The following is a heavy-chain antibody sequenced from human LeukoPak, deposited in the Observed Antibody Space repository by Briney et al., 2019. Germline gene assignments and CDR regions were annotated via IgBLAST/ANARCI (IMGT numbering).Heavy chain of an antibody. V-gene: IGHV1-2*06. D-gene: IGHD1-26*01. CDR2: INPNSGGT. Sequence: ASVKVSCKASGYTFTGYYMHWVRQAPGQGLEWMGRINPNSGGTNYAQKFQGRVTMTRDTSISTAYMELSRLRSDDTAVYYCARLGGGTNNRVGAISRGQGTLVTVSS. CDR3: ARLGGGTNNRVGAIS. J-gene: IGHJ4*02. CDR1: GYTFTGYY.